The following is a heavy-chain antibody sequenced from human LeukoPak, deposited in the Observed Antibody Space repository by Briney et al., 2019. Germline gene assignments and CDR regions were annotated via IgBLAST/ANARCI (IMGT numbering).Heavy chain of an antibody. CDR3: AASSSWSNYFDY. CDR1: GFSFSTFA. D-gene: IGHD6-13*01. Sequence: GRPLRLSCGASGFSFSTFAMHWVRQTPDKGLEWVAVISSDGSKEIYADSVKGRFTISRDNSKNTLYLQMNSLRAEDTAVYYCAASSSWSNYFDYWGQGTLVTVSS. V-gene: IGHV3-30*03. J-gene: IGHJ4*02. CDR2: ISSDGSKE.